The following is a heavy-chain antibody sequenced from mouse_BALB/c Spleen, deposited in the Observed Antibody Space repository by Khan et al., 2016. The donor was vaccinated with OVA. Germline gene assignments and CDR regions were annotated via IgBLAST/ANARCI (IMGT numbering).Heavy chain of an antibody. D-gene: IGHD1-1*01. V-gene: IGHV3-2*02. CDR2: ISYSGNT. CDR1: GYSITSDYA. J-gene: IGHJ2*01. Sequence: EVQLQESGPGLVKPSQSLSLTCTVTGYSITSDYAWNWIRLFPGNKLEWMGFISYSGNTNYNPSLKSRISITRDTSKNQFFLQLNSVTTEDTATYYCARVYGGDFDYWGQGTTLTVSS. CDR3: ARVYGGDFDY.